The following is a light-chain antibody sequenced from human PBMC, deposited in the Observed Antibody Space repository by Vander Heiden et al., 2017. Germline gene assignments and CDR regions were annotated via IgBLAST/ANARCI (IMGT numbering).Light chain of an antibody. CDR3: QSADSSGTYSVV. J-gene: IGLJ2*01. Sequence: SSDLTQPPSVSVSPGQTAKTTCSGDVLARQNAYRYQQKPGQAPLLLIYSDTKRPSGSPERFSGAISGTIVTLTISDVQAEDEADYYCQSADSSGTYSVVFGGGTQLTVL. CDR2: SDT. CDR1: VLARQN. V-gene: IGLV3-25*03.